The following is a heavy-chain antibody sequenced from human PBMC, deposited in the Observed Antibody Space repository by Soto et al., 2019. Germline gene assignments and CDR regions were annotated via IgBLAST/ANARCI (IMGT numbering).Heavy chain of an antibody. J-gene: IGHJ4*02. CDR1: GYAIISGYY. CDR2: IYHSGST. D-gene: IGHD6-13*01. CDR3: ARRSSSWFSFDY. Sequence: SETLSLTCAVSGYAIISGYYLGLIRQPPGKGLEWIGSIYHSGSTYYNPSLKSRVTISVDTSKNQFSLKLSSVTAADTAVYYCARRSSSWFSFDYWGQGTLVTVSS. V-gene: IGHV4-38-2*01.